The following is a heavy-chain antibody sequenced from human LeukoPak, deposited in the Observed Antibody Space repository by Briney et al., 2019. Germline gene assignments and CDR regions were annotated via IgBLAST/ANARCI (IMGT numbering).Heavy chain of an antibody. Sequence: PGGSLRLSCAPSAFTFSTYWMSWVRQAPGKGLEWVSGINWNGGSTGYADSVKGRFTISRDNAKNSLYLQMNSLRAEDTALYYCARGVTYYDFWSGYYSRLRDYYYYYMDVWGKGTTVTVSS. V-gene: IGHV3-20*04. D-gene: IGHD3-3*01. J-gene: IGHJ6*03. CDR3: ARGVTYYDFWSGYYSRLRDYYYYYMDV. CDR2: INWNGGST. CDR1: AFTFSTYW.